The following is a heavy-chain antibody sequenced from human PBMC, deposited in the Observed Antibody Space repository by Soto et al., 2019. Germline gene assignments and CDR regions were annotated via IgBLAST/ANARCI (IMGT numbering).Heavy chain of an antibody. D-gene: IGHD3-10*01. CDR1: GFTFSSYA. CDR3: AKDYSLRPRPSGRTVMPDDAFDI. V-gene: IGHV3-23*01. Sequence: GGSLRLSCAASGFTFSSYAMSWVRQAPGKGLEWVSAFSGSGGSTYYADSVKGRFTISRDNSKNTLYLQMNSLRAEDTAVYYCAKDYSLRPRPSGRTVMPDDAFDIWGQGTMVT. J-gene: IGHJ3*02. CDR2: FSGSGGST.